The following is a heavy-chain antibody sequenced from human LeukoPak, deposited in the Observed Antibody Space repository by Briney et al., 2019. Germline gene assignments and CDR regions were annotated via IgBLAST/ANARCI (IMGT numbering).Heavy chain of an antibody. J-gene: IGHJ3*02. CDR1: TFNFSDYG. Sequence: GGSLRLSCEDSTFNFSDYGMHWVRQAPGKGLEWVAFIRYDGSNKYYADSVKGRFTISRDNSKNTLYLQMNSLRAEDTAVYYCAILTVPLDAFDIWGQGTMVTVSS. D-gene: IGHD1-1*01. CDR3: AILTVPLDAFDI. CDR2: IRYDGSNK. V-gene: IGHV3-30*02.